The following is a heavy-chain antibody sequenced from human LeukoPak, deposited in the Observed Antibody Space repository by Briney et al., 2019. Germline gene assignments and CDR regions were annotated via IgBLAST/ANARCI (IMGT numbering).Heavy chain of an antibody. CDR1: GGSISSYY. V-gene: IGHV4-59*12. D-gene: IGHD1-26*01. CDR2: IYYSGST. Sequence: SETLSLTCTVSGGSISSYYWSWIRQPPGKGLEWIGYIYYSGSTNYNPSLKSRVTISVDTSKNQFSLKLSSVTAADTAVYYCARSRIVGATGFDYWGQGTLVTVSS. CDR3: ARSRIVGATGFDY. J-gene: IGHJ4*02.